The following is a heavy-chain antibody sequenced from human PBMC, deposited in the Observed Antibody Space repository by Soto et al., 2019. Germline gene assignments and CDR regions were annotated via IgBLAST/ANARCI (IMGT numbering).Heavy chain of an antibody. Sequence: GGSLRLSCVASGFTLSRYSMHWVRQAPGKGLEWVAVISYDGSNKYYADSVKGRFTISRDNSKNTLYLQMNSLRAEDTAVYYCAREMAVAVYFDYWGQGTLVTVSS. D-gene: IGHD6-19*01. CDR2: ISYDGSNK. V-gene: IGHV3-30-3*01. CDR1: GFTLSRYS. J-gene: IGHJ4*02. CDR3: AREMAVAVYFDY.